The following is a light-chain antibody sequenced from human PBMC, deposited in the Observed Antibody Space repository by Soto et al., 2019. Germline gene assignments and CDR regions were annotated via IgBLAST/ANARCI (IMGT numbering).Light chain of an antibody. CDR2: EVS. CDR3: SSYKSSRTPYV. J-gene: IGLJ1*01. Sequence: QSALTLPASVSGSPGQSITISCTGTSSDVGGYNYVSWYQQHPGKAPKLMIYEVSNRPSGVSNRFSGSKSGKTASLTISGLQAEDEADYYCSSYKSSRTPYVLGPGTQVXV. V-gene: IGLV2-14*01. CDR1: SSDVGGYNY.